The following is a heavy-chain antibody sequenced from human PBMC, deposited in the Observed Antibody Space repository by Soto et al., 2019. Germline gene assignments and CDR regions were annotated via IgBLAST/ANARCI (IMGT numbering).Heavy chain of an antibody. D-gene: IGHD6-13*01. CDR2: ITNSGAGT. CDR1: GFTFSSCV. V-gene: IGHV3-23*01. J-gene: IGHJ4*02. Sequence: EVHLLESGGGLVQPGESLRLSCGASGFTFSSCVMTWVRQAPGKGLEWVSSITNSGAGTYYADSVKGRFTISRDNSKNTMYLQMNNLRAEDTAVYYCAIGLISGRWYAADWGQGTLVTVSS. CDR3: AIGLISGRWYAAD.